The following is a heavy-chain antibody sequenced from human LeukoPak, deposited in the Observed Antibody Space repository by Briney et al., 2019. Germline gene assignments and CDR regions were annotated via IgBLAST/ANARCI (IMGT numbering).Heavy chain of an antibody. CDR3: AISGVLYSGGSPTERYFDY. Sequence: ASVKVSCKASGYTFTSYGISWVRQAPGQGLEWMGWISAYNGNTNYAQKLQGRVTMTTDTSTSTAYMELRSLRSDDTAVYYCAISGVLYSGGSPTERYFDYWGQGTLVTVSS. V-gene: IGHV1-18*01. D-gene: IGHD2-15*01. CDR1: GYTFTSYG. J-gene: IGHJ4*02. CDR2: ISAYNGNT.